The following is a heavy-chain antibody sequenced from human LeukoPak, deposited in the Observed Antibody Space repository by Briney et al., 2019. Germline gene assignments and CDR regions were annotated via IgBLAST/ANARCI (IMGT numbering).Heavy chain of an antibody. D-gene: IGHD6-13*01. V-gene: IGHV3-53*01. CDR2: IHSDGTT. CDR1: EFSVSHNY. CDR3: ARETGYSTSWYAYYFDY. Sequence: PGGSLRLSCAASEFSVSHNYMSWVRQAPRKGLEWVSVIHSDGTTHYADSVKGRFTISRDNSKNTLYLQMNSLRVEDTAMYYCARETGYSTSWYAYYFDYWGQGTLVTVAS. J-gene: IGHJ4*02.